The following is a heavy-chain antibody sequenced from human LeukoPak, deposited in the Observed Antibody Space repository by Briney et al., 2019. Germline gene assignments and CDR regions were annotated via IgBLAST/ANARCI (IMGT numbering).Heavy chain of an antibody. J-gene: IGHJ6*02. CDR2: LGRSGENR. Sequence: GGSLRLSCAVSGFSFSSYAMSWVRQAPGKGLEWVSGLGRSGENRYYATSVRGRFSISRDNSKDTVYLQMNSLRAEDTAIYYCVKDRPCETCMPMDAWGQGTTVTVSS. CDR1: GFSFSSYA. D-gene: IGHD2-2*01. CDR3: VKDRPCETCMPMDA. V-gene: IGHV3-23*01.